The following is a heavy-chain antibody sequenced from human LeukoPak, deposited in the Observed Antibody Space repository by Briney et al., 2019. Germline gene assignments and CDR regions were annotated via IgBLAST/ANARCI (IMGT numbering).Heavy chain of an antibody. CDR1: GYTFTSYG. Sequence: GASVKVSCKASGYTFTSYGISWVRQAPGQGLEWMGGIIPIFGTANYAQKFQGRVAITADESTSTAYMELSSLRSEDTAVYYCAINKYSSSPFDYWGQGTLVTVSS. D-gene: IGHD6-6*01. V-gene: IGHV1-69*13. CDR2: IIPIFGTA. J-gene: IGHJ4*02. CDR3: AINKYSSSPFDY.